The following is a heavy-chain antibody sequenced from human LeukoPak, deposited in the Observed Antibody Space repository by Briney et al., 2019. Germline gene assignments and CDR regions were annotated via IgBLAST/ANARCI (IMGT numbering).Heavy chain of an antibody. V-gene: IGHV3-23*01. CDR3: GRHDSFIPF. CDR2: IGDTGRRT. D-gene: IGHD3-16*02. Sequence: PAGGSLRLSCAASGFTFSDYAMTWVRQAAGKGLEWVSSIGDTGRRTYYTDSVKGRFTISRDDSKKAVYLEMSTLRVEDTAIYFCGRHDSFIPFWGQGTLVTVSS. J-gene: IGHJ4*02. CDR1: GFTFSDYA.